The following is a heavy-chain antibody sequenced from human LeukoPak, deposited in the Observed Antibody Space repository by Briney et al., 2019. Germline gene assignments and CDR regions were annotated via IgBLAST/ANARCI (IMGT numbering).Heavy chain of an antibody. D-gene: IGHD6-19*01. CDR2: TIPILGIA. CDR1: GGTFSSYA. Sequence: VASVKVSCKASGGTFSSYAISWVRQAPGQGLEWMGRTIPILGIANYAQKFQGRVTITADKSTSTAYMELSSLRSEDTAVYYCARDPTREAVAGTVYYYGMDVWGQGTTVTVSS. V-gene: IGHV1-69*04. J-gene: IGHJ6*02. CDR3: ARDPTREAVAGTVYYYGMDV.